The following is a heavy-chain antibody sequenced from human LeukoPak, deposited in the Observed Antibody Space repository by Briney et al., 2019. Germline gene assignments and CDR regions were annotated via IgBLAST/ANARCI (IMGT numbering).Heavy chain of an antibody. D-gene: IGHD6-13*01. CDR1: GFTFSSYG. J-gene: IGHJ4*02. CDR3: AKGSSSWYFHFDY. V-gene: IGHV3-30*02. CDR2: IRYDGSNK. Sequence: GGSLRLSCAASGFTFSSYGMHCVRQAPGKGLEWVAFIRYDGSNKYYADSVKGRFTISRDNSKNTLYLQMNSLRAEDTAVYYCAKGSSSWYFHFDYWGQGTLVTVSS.